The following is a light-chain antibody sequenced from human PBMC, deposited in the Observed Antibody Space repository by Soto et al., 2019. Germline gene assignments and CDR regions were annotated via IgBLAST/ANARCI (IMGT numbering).Light chain of an antibody. CDR3: QHYSLYSPWT. J-gene: IGKJ1*01. Sequence: DIQMTQSPSSLSASVGDRVTITCRASQGIRNDLGWYQQKPGKAPNLLMYTASNLQSGVPSRFSGSGSGTEFTLTISSLQPDDSATYYCQHYSLYSPWTFGQGTKVDI. CDR1: QGIRND. CDR2: TAS. V-gene: IGKV1-17*01.